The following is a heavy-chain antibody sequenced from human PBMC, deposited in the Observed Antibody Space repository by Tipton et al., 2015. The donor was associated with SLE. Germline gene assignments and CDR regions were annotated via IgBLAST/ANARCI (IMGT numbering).Heavy chain of an antibody. V-gene: IGHV3-64D*06. CDR3: VRVTAVAAPAF. CDR1: GFTFSTYA. CDR2: ISSNGGST. J-gene: IGHJ4*02. Sequence: SLRLSCSASGFTFSTYAIHWVRQAPGKGLQYVSAISSNGGSTYYADSVKGRFTISRDNSKNTLYLQMSSLRAEDTAVYYCVRVTAVAAPAFWGQGALVTVSS. D-gene: IGHD4-23*01.